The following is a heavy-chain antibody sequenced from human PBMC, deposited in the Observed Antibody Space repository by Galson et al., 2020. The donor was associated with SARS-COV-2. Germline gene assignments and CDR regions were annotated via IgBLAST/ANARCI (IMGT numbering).Heavy chain of an antibody. CDR1: GYTFTSYD. Sequence: ASVKVSCKASGYTFTSYDINWVRQATGHGIEWLGWMNHTSGNTGYAQKFQGRVTMTRNTSISTVYMELSSLRSEDTAVYYCARRPVGLYYGMDVWGQGTTVIVSS. CDR3: ARRPVGLYYGMDV. V-gene: IGHV1-8*01. D-gene: IGHD1-26*01. CDR2: MNHTSGNT. J-gene: IGHJ6*02.